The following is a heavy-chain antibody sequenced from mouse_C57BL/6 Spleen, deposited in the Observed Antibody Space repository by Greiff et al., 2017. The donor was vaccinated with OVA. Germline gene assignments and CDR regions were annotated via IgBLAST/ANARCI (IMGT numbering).Heavy chain of an antibody. CDR2: ISGGGGNT. CDR3: AREIYYDYAMDY. Sequence: EVMLVESGGGLVKPGGSLKLSCAASGFTFSSYTMSWVRQTPEKRLEWVATISGGGGNTYYPDSVKGRFTISRDNAKNTLYLQMSSLRSEDTALYYCAREIYYDYAMDYWGQGTSVTVSS. CDR1: GFTFSSYT. D-gene: IGHD2-4*01. V-gene: IGHV5-9*01. J-gene: IGHJ4*01.